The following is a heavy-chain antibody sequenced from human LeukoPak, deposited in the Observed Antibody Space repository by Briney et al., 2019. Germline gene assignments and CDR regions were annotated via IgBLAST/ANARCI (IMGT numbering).Heavy chain of an antibody. V-gene: IGHV3-11*01. CDR2: ISRGGSTT. CDR3: VRGVSISSSWYNDI. Sequence: GGSLRLSCAASGFTFSDYYMSWIRQAPGKGLEWVSYISRGGSTTYYADSVKGRFTISRDNAKNSLFLQMNGLRAEDTAVYHCVRGVSISSSWYNDIWGQGTMVTVSS. J-gene: IGHJ3*02. CDR1: GFTFSDYY. D-gene: IGHD6-13*01.